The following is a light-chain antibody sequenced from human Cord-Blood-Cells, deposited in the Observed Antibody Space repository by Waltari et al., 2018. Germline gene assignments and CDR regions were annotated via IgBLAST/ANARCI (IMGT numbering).Light chain of an antibody. J-gene: IGKJ4*01. Sequence: DIQMTRPPTPLSASVGDRVTITCQASQDISNYLNWYQQKPGKAPKLLIYDASNLETGVPSRFSGSGSGTDFTFTISSLQPEDIATYYCQQYDNLPLTFGGGTKVEIK. CDR2: DAS. V-gene: IGKV1-33*01. CDR3: QQYDNLPLT. CDR1: QDISNY.